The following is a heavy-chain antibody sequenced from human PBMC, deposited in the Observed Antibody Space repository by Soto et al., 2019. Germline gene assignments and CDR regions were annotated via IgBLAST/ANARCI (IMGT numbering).Heavy chain of an antibody. CDR2: ISSSSSYI. Sequence: EVQLVESGGGLVKPGGSLRLSCAASGFTFSSYSMNWVRQAPGKGLEWVSSISSSSSYIYYADSVKGRFTISRDNAKNSLYLRMNSLRAEDTAVYYCARDRGAYYDFWSGYYPTLDYYYYGMDVWGQGTTVTVSS. D-gene: IGHD3-3*01. CDR1: GFTFSSYS. J-gene: IGHJ6*02. V-gene: IGHV3-21*01. CDR3: ARDRGAYYDFWSGYYPTLDYYYYGMDV.